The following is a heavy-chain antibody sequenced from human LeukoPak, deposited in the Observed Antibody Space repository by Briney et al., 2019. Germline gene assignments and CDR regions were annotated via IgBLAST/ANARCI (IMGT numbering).Heavy chain of an antibody. CDR1: GGTFSSYA. CDR2: IIPIFGTA. D-gene: IGHD4-17*01. Sequence: ASVKVSCKASGGTFSSYAISWVRQAPGQGLEWMGGIIPIFGTANYAQKFQGKVTITADESTSTAYMELSSLRSEDTAVYYCARDTNPYGDYGERSYYFDYWGQGTLVTVSS. V-gene: IGHV1-69*13. CDR3: ARDTNPYGDYGERSYYFDY. J-gene: IGHJ4*02.